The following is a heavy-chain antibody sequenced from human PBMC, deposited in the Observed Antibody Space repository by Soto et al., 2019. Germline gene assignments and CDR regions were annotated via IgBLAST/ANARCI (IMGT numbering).Heavy chain of an antibody. V-gene: IGHV3-11*01. J-gene: IGHJ4*02. CDR1: GFTFSDYY. CDR3: ARSPRYYYGSGSYERMLDFDY. CDR2: ISSSGGTI. Sequence: GGSLRLSCAASGFTFSDYYMSWIRQAPGKGLEWVSYISSSGGTIYYADSVKGRFTISRDNAKNSLYLQMNSLRAEDTAVYYCARSPRYYYGSGSYERMLDFDYWGQGTLVTVSS. D-gene: IGHD3-10*01.